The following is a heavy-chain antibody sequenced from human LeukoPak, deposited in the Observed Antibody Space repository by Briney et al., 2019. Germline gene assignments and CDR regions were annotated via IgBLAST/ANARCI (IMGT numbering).Heavy chain of an antibody. J-gene: IGHJ3*02. Sequence: PGGSLRLSCAASGFTFSSYSMNWVRQAPGKGLEWVSSISSSSSYIYYTDSVKGRFTISRDNAKNSLYLQMNSLRAEDTAVYYCARALLRTRDAFDIWGQGTVVTVSS. CDR2: ISSSSSYI. D-gene: IGHD4/OR15-4a*01. CDR1: GFTFSSYS. CDR3: ARALLRTRDAFDI. V-gene: IGHV3-21*01.